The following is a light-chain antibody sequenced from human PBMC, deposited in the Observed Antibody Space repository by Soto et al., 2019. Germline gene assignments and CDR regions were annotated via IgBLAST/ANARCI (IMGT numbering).Light chain of an antibody. CDR1: SGHSSYT. V-gene: IGLV4-69*01. Sequence: QSVLTQSPSASASLGASVKLTCTLSSGHSSYTIVWHQQQPDKGPRYLMNLDSDGSHYKGDGIPDRFSGSSSGTERYLTISSLQSEDEADYCCQTWATGPDWVFGGGTKVTVL. J-gene: IGLJ3*02. CDR2: LDSDGSH. CDR3: QTWATGPDWV.